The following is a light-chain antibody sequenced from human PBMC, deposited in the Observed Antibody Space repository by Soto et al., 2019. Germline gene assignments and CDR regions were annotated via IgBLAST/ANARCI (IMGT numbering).Light chain of an antibody. CDR3: QQLNSYPLT. Sequence: DVQLTQSPSFLSASVGDRLTITCRASQGINSYLAWYQQKPGKAPQLLIYTASTLQSGVPSRFSGSASGTEFTLTISSLQPEDFATYYCQQLNSYPLTFGGGTKVDIK. CDR1: QGINSY. J-gene: IGKJ4*01. CDR2: TAS. V-gene: IGKV1-9*01.